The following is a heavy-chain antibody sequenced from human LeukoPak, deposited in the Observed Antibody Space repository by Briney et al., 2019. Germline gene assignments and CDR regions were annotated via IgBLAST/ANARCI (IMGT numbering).Heavy chain of an antibody. Sequence: GGSLRLSCVASGFTFSRYSMAWVRQAPGEGLEWVSSISSSSAHIFYADSVKGRLTISRDNAKDSLYLQMSSLRAEDTAVYYCARASGISIVLGEGVAYWGQGTLFTASS. CDR1: GFTFSRYS. D-gene: IGHD3-10*01. J-gene: IGHJ4*02. V-gene: IGHV3-21*01. CDR3: ARASGISIVLGEGVAY. CDR2: ISSSSAHI.